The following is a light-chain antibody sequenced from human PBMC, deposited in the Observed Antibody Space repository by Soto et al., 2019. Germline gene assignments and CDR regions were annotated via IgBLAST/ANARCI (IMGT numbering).Light chain of an antibody. CDR2: DVG. CDR3: SSYKSANTQV. V-gene: IGLV2-14*01. CDR1: SSDVVAYQV. J-gene: IGLJ1*01. Sequence: QSGLTQPASVSGSPGQSITISCTGTSSDVVAYQVVAWYEQHLYKAPNLILYDVGNQLSAVSNRVSGAKSGTTDSVTISGLQAENEADYYYSSYKSANTQVFGTETKVPVL.